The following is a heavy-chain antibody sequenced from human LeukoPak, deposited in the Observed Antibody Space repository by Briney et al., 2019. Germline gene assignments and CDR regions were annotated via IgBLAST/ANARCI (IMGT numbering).Heavy chain of an antibody. CDR2: IWYDGSKK. CDR1: GFSFSSYG. V-gene: IGHV3-33*01. Sequence: GGSLRLSCAASGFSFSSYGMHWVRQAPGKGLEWVAVIWYDGSKKYYADSVKGRFTISRDNSKNTLYLQMNSLRAEDTAVYYCARGVSYYYDSSGPIWGYYFDYWGQGTLVTVSS. D-gene: IGHD3-22*01. CDR3: ARGVSYYYDSSGPIWGYYFDY. J-gene: IGHJ4*02.